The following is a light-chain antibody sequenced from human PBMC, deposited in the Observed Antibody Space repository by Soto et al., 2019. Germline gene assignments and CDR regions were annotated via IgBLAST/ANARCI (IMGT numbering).Light chain of an antibody. V-gene: IGKV1-39*01. Sequence: DIQMIQSPSSLSASVGDRVTITCRASQTISSYLNWYQQKPGRAPNLLIYAASSLQCGVPSRFSGSGSGTEFTLTISSLQPEDFGIYYCQQSDSFPPWTFGQGTQVEIK. J-gene: IGKJ1*01. CDR3: QQSDSFPPWT. CDR1: QTISSY. CDR2: AAS.